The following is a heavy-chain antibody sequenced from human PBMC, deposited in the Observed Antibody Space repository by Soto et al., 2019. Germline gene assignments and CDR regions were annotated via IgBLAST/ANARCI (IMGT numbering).Heavy chain of an antibody. CDR3: ARARSWGKYYYYGMDV. CDR1: GGSISSGGYS. J-gene: IGHJ6*02. D-gene: IGHD3-16*01. CDR2: IYYSGST. Sequence: PSETLSLTCAVSGGSISSGGYSWSWIRQHPGKGLEWIGYIYYSGSTYYKPSLKSRVTISVDTSKNQYSLKLSSVTAADTAVYYCARARSWGKYYYYGMDVWGQGTTVTGSS. V-gene: IGHV4-31*11.